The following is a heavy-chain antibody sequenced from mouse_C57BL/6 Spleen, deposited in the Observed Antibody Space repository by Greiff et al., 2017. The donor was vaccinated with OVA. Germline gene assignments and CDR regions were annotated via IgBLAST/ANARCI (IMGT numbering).Heavy chain of an antibody. CDR1: GYSFTSYY. D-gene: IGHD2-3*01. CDR3: ARLYDGYAWFAY. V-gene: IGHV1-66*01. Sequence: QVQLKQSGPELVKPGASVKISCKASGYSFTSYYIHWVKQRPGQGLEWIGWIYPGSGNTKYNEKFKGKATLTADTSSSTAYMQLSSLTSEDSAVYYCARLYDGYAWFAYWGQGTLVTVSA. CDR2: IYPGSGNT. J-gene: IGHJ3*01.